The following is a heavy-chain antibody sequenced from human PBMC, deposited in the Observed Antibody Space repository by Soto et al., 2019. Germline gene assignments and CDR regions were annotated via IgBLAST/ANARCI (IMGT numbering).Heavy chain of an antibody. CDR1: GFTFSNAW. J-gene: IGHJ4*02. Sequence: EVQLVESGGGLVKPGGSLRLSCAASGFTFSNAWMNWVRQAPGKGLEWVGRIKSKTDGGTTDYAAPVKGRFTISRDDSKNTLYLQMNSLKTEDTAVYYCTSNLGSSSWYWAFRDYWGQGTLVTVSS. CDR3: TSNLGSSSWYWAFRDY. D-gene: IGHD6-13*01. CDR2: IKSKTDGGTT. V-gene: IGHV3-15*07.